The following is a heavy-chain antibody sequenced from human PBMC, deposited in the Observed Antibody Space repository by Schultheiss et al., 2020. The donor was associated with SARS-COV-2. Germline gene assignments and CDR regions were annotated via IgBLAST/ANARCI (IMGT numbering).Heavy chain of an antibody. CDR2: IRYQGGIE. V-gene: IGHV3-30*02. D-gene: IGHD5-12*01. CDR1: GFTFSNYG. Sequence: GGSLRLSCTASGFTFSNYGMHWVRQAPGKGLEWVAFIRYQGGIEYYADSVKGRFTISRDNSKNTLHLQMNSLRVEDTAVYYCAKLGGLGATIWGGYWGQGTLVTVSS. J-gene: IGHJ4*02. CDR3: AKLGGLGATIWGGY.